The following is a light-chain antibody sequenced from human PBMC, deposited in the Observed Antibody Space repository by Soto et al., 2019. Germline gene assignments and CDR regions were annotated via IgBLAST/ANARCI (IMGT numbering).Light chain of an antibody. J-gene: IGLJ1*01. Sequence: QPVLKQPPSVFAAPGQKVTIPLSGNNPPIGNHYVSSYQPLPATAPKLLIYENDKRPSGIPDRFSGSKSGTSASLGITGLQTGDESDYFCGAWDSGLSGYVFATGTKVTVL. CDR2: END. V-gene: IGLV1-51*02. CDR3: GAWDSGLSGYV. CDR1: NPPIGNHY.